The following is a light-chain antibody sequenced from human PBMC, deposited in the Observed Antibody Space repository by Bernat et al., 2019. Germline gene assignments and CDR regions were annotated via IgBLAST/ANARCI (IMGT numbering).Light chain of an antibody. V-gene: IGLV1-44*01. CDR2: SDN. CDR1: GSNIDTIL. J-gene: IGLJ3*02. Sequence: QSVLTQPPSASGTPGQRVTISCSGSGSNIDTILIAWYQQVPGTAPKLLIYSDNLRPSGVPDRFSGSKSGTSASLTISGLQSEDEADYYCAAVWPDGLNSWVFGGGTKLTVL. CDR3: AAVWPDGLNSWV.